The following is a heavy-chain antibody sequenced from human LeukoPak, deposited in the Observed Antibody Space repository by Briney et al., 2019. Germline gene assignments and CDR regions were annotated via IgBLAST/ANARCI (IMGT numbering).Heavy chain of an antibody. CDR1: GFTFSSYA. J-gene: IGHJ6*03. D-gene: IGHD2-2*01. V-gene: IGHV3-23*01. CDR2: ISGSGDST. CDR3: ARSWAYALGYYYYMDV. Sequence: GGSLRLSCAASGFTFSSYAMSWVRQAPGKGLEWVSAISGSGDSTNYADSVKGRFTISRDNSKNTLYLQMNSLRAEDTAVYYCARSWAYALGYYYYMDVWGKGTTVTVSS.